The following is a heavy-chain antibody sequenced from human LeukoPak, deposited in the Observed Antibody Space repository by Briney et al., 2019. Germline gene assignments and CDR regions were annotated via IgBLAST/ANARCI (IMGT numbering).Heavy chain of an antibody. V-gene: IGHV3-30*03. CDR2: ISYDGSNK. D-gene: IGHD5-24*01. Sequence: GALRLSCAASGFTFLSYGMHWVRQAPGKGLEWVALISYDGSNKKYAESVKGRFTISRNNAKNSLYLQMNSLRAEDTAVYYCARDVKDGYNYGRVLDYWGQGTLVTVSS. CDR3: ARDVKDGYNYGRVLDY. J-gene: IGHJ4*02. CDR1: GFTFLSYG.